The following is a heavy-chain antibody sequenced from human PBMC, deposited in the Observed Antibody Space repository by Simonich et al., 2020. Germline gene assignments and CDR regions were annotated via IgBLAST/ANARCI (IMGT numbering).Heavy chain of an antibody. J-gene: IGHJ4*02. V-gene: IGHV3-7*01. CDR2: RKQDGIEK. CDR1: GFTFSSYW. Sequence: EVQLVESGGGLVQPGGSLRLSCAASGFTFSSYWMSWVDQATGKGLECVANRKQDGIEKYYVDSVKGRFTISRDNAKNSLYLQMNSLIAEDTSVYYCARDREVYGSGSYYNYWGQGTLVTVSS. CDR3: ARDREVYGSGSYYNY. D-gene: IGHD3-10*01.